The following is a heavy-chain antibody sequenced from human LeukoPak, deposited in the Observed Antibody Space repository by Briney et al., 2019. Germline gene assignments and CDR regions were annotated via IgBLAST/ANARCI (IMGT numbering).Heavy chain of an antibody. CDR2: ISNDGNTI. CDR1: GFPFSSSE. D-gene: IGHD3-22*01. Sequence: GGSLRLSCAASGFPFSSSEMNWVRQAPGKGLGWVSYISNDGNTIYYADSVKGRFTISRDNAKNSGYLQMNSLRAEDTAVYYCASGVMYYDSSGRNYWGRGTLVTVSS. V-gene: IGHV3-48*03. CDR3: ASGVMYYDSSGRNY. J-gene: IGHJ4*02.